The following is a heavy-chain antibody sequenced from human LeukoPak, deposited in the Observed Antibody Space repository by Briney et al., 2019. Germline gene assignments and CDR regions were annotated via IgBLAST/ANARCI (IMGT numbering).Heavy chain of an antibody. CDR3: ARDTMVRGVNY. CDR1: GYSISSGYY. D-gene: IGHD3-10*01. Sequence: SETLSLTCTVSGYSISSGYYWGWIRQPPGKGLEWIGSIYHSGSTYYNPSLKSRVTISVDTSKNQFSLKLSSVTAADTAVCYCARDTMVRGVNYWGQGTLVTVSS. V-gene: IGHV4-38-2*02. CDR2: IYHSGST. J-gene: IGHJ4*02.